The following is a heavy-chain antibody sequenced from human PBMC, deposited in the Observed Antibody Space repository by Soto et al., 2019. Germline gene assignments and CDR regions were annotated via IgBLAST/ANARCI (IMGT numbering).Heavy chain of an antibody. D-gene: IGHD6-13*01. Sequence: EVQLVESGGGLVKPGGSLRLSCAASGFTFSSYSMNWVRQAPGKGLEWVSSISSSSSYIYYADSVKGRFTISRDNDKNSLYLQMNSLRAEDTAVYYCARGEPIAAAGPYYYYGMDVWGQGTTVTGSS. CDR3: ARGEPIAAAGPYYYYGMDV. J-gene: IGHJ6*02. V-gene: IGHV3-21*01. CDR2: ISSSSSYI. CDR1: GFTFSSYS.